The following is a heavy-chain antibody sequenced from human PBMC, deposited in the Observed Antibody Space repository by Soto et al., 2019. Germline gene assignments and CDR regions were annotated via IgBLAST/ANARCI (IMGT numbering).Heavy chain of an antibody. D-gene: IGHD6-13*01. J-gene: IGHJ5*02. CDR3: ASGLVSAAGTYCCDP. CDR1: GYTFTGYY. CDR2: INPNSGGT. V-gene: IGHV1-2*04. Sequence: QVQLVQSGAEVKKPGASVKVSCKASGYTFTGYYMHWVRQAPGQGLEWMGWINPNSGGTNYAEKFQGWVTMTRDTSISTAYMELSRLRSDDTAVYSCASGLVSAAGTYCCDPWGQGTLVTVSS.